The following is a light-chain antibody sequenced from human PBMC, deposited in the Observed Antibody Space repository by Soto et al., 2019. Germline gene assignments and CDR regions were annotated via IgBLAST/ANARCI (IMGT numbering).Light chain of an antibody. Sequence: QSALTQPASVSGSPGQSITISCTGTSSDVGSYNLVSWYQQHPGKAPKLMIYEGSKRPSGVFNRFSGSKSGNTASLTISGLQAEDEADYYCCSYAGSSTYLVFGGGTKVTVL. CDR3: CSYAGSSTYLV. CDR2: EGS. J-gene: IGLJ2*01. V-gene: IGLV2-23*01. CDR1: SSDVGSYNL.